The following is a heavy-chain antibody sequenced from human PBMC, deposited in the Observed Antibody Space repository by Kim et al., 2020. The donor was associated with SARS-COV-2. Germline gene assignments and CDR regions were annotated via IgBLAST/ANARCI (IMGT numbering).Heavy chain of an antibody. CDR3: ARLYYYDSIPDY. CDR2: T. J-gene: IGHJ4*02. V-gene: IGHV1-3*01. D-gene: IGHD3-22*01. Sequence: TKYAQRIKGRVTMTRDTSARTAYMELRSLRSEDTAVYYCARLYYYDSIPDYWGQGTLVTVSS.